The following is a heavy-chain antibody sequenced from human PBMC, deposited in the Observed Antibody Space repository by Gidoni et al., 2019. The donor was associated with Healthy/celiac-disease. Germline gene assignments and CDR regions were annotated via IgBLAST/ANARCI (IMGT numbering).Heavy chain of an antibody. V-gene: IGHV3-72*01. D-gene: IGHD1-1*01. CDR1: GFTFSDHY. CDR3: ARAGYWNDEGVDY. J-gene: IGHJ4*02. Sequence: EVQLVESGGGLVQPGGSLRLSCAASGFTFSDHYMDWVRQAPGKGLEWVGRTRNKANSYTTEYAASVKGRFTSSRDDSKNSLYLQMNSLKTEDTAVYYCARAGYWNDEGVDYWGQGTLVTVSS. CDR2: TRNKANSYTT.